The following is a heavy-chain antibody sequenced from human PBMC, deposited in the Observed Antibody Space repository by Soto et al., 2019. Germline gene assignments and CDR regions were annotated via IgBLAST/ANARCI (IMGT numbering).Heavy chain of an antibody. V-gene: IGHV4-39*01. D-gene: IGHD3-3*01. CDR3: ARSGVGGVVIIPNWFDP. CDR2: IYYSGST. Sequence: PSETLSLTCTVSGGSISSSSYYWGWIRQPPGKGLEWIGSIYYSGSTYYNPSLKSRVTISVDTSKNQFSLKLSSVTAADTAVYYCARSGVGGVVIIPNWFDPWRQGTLVTVSS. J-gene: IGHJ5*02. CDR1: GGSISSSSYY.